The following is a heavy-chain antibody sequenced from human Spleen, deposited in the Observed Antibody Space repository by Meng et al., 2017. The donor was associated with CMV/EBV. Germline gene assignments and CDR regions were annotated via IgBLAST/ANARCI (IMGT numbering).Heavy chain of an antibody. CDR3: ARYILIEGDHNKMYHYGMDA. V-gene: IGHV3-23*01. CDR1: GFTFSSYA. CDR2: ISSSGGST. J-gene: IGHJ6*02. D-gene: IGHD3-16*01. Sequence: GGSLRLSCAASGFTFSSYAMSWVRQAPGKGLEWVSGISSSGGSTYYADSVKGRFTISRDNSKNTLDLQVNSLRAEDTAVYYCARYILIEGDHNKMYHYGMDAWGQGTTVTVSS.